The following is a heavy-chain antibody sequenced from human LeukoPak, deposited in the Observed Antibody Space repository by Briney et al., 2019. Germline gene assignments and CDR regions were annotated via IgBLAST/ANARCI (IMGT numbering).Heavy chain of an antibody. D-gene: IGHD2-2*01. CDR3: ARQEGGLGYCSSTSCYAFDY. V-gene: IGHV4-39*01. J-gene: IGHJ4*02. Sequence: SETLSLTCTVSGGSISSSSYYWGWIRQPPGKGLEWIGSIYYSGSTYYNPSLKSRVTISVDTSKNQFSLKLCSVTAADTAVYYCARQEGGLGYCSSTSCYAFDYWGQGTLVTVSS. CDR2: IYYSGST. CDR1: GGSISSSSYY.